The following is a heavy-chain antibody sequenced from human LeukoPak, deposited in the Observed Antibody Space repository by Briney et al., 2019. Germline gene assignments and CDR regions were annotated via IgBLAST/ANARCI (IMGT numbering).Heavy chain of an antibody. J-gene: IGHJ4*02. CDR2: INPNSGGT. CDR1: GYTFTGYY. CDR3: ASVLTAAAVLDGFDY. D-gene: IGHD6-13*01. V-gene: IGHV1-2*02. Sequence: GASVKVSCKASGYTFTGYYMHWVRQAPGQGLEWMGWINPNSGGTNYAQKFQGRVTMTRDTSISAAYMELSRLRSDDTAVYYCASVLTAAAVLDGFDYWGQGTLVTVSS.